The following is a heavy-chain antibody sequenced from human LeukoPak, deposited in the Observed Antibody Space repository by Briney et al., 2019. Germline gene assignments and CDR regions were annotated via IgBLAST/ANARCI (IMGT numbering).Heavy chain of an antibody. J-gene: IGHJ5*02. V-gene: IGHV4-34*01. D-gene: IGHD6-13*01. CDR1: GGSFSGYY. CDR2: INHSGST. Sequence: SETLSLTCAVYGGSFSGYYWSWIRQPPGKGLEWIGEINHSGSTNYNPSLKSRVTISVDTSKNRFSLKLSSVTAADTAVYYCARGSSSWYGDGGWFDPWGQGTLVTVSS. CDR3: ARGSSSWYGDGGWFDP.